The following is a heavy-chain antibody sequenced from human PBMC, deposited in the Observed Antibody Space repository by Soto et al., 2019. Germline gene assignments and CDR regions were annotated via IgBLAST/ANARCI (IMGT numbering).Heavy chain of an antibody. V-gene: IGHV6-1*01. J-gene: IGHJ6*03. CDR3: ARGIKLSPFRYYYYYYMDV. D-gene: IGHD3-10*01. CDR2: TYYRSKWYN. Sequence: SPTLSLTCAISGDSVSSNSAAWNWIRQSPSRGLEWLGRTYYRSKWYNDYAVSVKSRITINPDTSKNQFSLQLNSVTPEDTAVYYCARGIKLSPFRYYYYYYMDVWGKGTTVTVSS. CDR1: GDSVSSNSAA.